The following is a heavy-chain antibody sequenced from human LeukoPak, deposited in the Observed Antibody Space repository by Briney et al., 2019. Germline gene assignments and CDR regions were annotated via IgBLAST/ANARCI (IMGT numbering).Heavy chain of an antibody. CDR2: IYSGGST. Sequence: GGSLRLSCAASGFTVSSNYMSWVRQAPGKGLEWVSVIYSGGSTYYADSVKGRFTISRDNSKNTLYLQMNSLRAEDTAVYYCAREAPSGHDGYYYYYMDVWGKGTTVTVSS. V-gene: IGHV3-53*01. CDR1: GFTVSSNY. D-gene: IGHD5-12*01. CDR3: AREAPSGHDGYYYYYMDV. J-gene: IGHJ6*03.